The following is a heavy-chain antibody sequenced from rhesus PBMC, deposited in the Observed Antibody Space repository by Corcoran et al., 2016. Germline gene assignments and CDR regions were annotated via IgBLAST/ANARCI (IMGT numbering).Heavy chain of an antibody. Sequence: QVQLQESGPGLVKPSETLSLTCAVSGGSISSSNWWSWIRQPPGKGLEWIGYISGSSDSTYDNPDLKGRVTISTDTSKNQFSLKLGSVTAADTAVYYCAGGYDGGYYIFDYWGQGVLVTVSS. CDR2: ISGSSDST. J-gene: IGHJ4*01. CDR1: GGSISSSNW. CDR3: AGGYDGGYYIFDY. V-gene: IGHV4-65*01. D-gene: IGHD3-28*01.